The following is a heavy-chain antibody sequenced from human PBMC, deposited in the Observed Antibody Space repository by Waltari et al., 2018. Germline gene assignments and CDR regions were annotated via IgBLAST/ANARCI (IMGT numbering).Heavy chain of an antibody. J-gene: IGHJ4*02. D-gene: IGHD4-17*01. CDR2: ISPNSGET. CDR1: GYRFTDHF. CDR3: ARGFYGDYVPDI. Sequence: QVQLVQSRPQVKKPGASVKVSCKAFGYRFTDHFIHWLRQAPGKGFEWMGWISPNSGETNSAQKFQVRVSLTRDTSISTAYMEVNGLTSDDTAVYYCARGFYGDYVPDIWGQGTLVAVSS. V-gene: IGHV1-2*02.